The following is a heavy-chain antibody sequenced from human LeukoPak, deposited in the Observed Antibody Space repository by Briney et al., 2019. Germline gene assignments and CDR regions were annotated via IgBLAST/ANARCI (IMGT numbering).Heavy chain of an antibody. CDR2: ITSGSSYI. J-gene: IGHJ5*02. V-gene: IGHV3-21*01. D-gene: IGHD3-10*01. CDR3: ARPLMYYYGAETYFWFDP. Sequence: GGSLRLSCAASGFTFSSYAMSWVRQAPGKGLEWVSSITSGSSYIYYADSVKGRFTISRDNAKNSLYLQMNSLRAEDTAVYYCARPLMYYYGAETYFWFDPWGQGTLVTVSS. CDR1: GFTFSSYA.